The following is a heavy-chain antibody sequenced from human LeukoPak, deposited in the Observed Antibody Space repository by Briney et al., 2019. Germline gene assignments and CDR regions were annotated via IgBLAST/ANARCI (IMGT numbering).Heavy chain of an antibody. CDR2: INPSGGST. CDR1: GYTFTDYY. V-gene: IGHV1-46*01. Sequence: ASVKVSCKASGYTFTDYYMHWVRQAPGQGLEWRGIINPSGGSTSYAQKFQGRVTMTRDTSPSTVYMELSSLRSEDTAVYYCARYNGDLTGGFDYWGQGTLVTVSS. D-gene: IGHD4-17*01. J-gene: IGHJ4*02. CDR3: ARYNGDLTGGFDY.